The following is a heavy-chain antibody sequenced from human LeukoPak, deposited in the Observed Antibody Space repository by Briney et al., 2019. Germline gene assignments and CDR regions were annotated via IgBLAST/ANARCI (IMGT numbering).Heavy chain of an antibody. V-gene: IGHV4-39*07. D-gene: IGHD3-22*01. CDR3: AGLVGRYSSGLYYYYFDY. Sequence: SETLSLTRTVSGGSISSSSYYWGWIRQPPGKGLEWIGSIYYSGSTYYNPSLKSRVTISVDTSKNQFSLKLSSVTAADTAVYYCAGLVGRYSSGLYYYYFDYWGQGTLVTVSS. CDR1: GGSISSSSYY. J-gene: IGHJ4*02. CDR2: IYYSGST.